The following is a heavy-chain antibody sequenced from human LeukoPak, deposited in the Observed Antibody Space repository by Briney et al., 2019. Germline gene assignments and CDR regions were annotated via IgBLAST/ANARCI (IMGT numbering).Heavy chain of an antibody. CDR2: IYYRGST. CDR1: GGSISIGGYY. Sequence: SETLSLTCTVSGGSISIGGYYWSWFRQHPGTGLAWIGYIYYRGSTYYDPSLKSRVTISVDTSKNQFSLKLSSVTAADTAVYYCARGPRGYSFDYWGQGTLVTVSS. CDR3: ARGPRGYSFDY. J-gene: IGHJ4*02. V-gene: IGHV4-31*03. D-gene: IGHD5-18*01.